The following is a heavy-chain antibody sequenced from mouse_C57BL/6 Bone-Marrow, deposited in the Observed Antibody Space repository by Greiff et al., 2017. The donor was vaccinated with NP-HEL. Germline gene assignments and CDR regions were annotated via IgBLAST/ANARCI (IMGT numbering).Heavy chain of an antibody. V-gene: IGHV2-2*01. CDR1: GFSLTSYG. Sequence: QVQLQQSGPGLVQPSQSLSITCTVSGFSLTSYGVHWVRQSPGQGLEWLGVIWSGGSTDYNAAFISRLSISKDNSKSQVFFKMNSLQADDTAIYYCARKVYPYWYFDVWGTGTTVTVSS. CDR3: ARKVYPYWYFDV. D-gene: IGHD2-3*01. J-gene: IGHJ1*03. CDR2: IWSGGST.